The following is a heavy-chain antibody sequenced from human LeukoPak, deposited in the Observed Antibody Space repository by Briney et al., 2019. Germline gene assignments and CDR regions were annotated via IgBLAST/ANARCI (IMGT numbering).Heavy chain of an antibody. CDR2: IYTSGST. J-gene: IGHJ5*02. V-gene: IGHV4-4*07. CDR3: ARDGRFGELFP. CDR1: GGSISSYY. Sequence: SETLSLTCTVSGGSISSYYWSWIRQPAGKGLEWIARIYTSGSTNYSPSLKSRVTMSVGTSKNQFSLKLSSVTAADTAVYYCARDGRFGELFPWGQGTLVTVSS. D-gene: IGHD3-10*01.